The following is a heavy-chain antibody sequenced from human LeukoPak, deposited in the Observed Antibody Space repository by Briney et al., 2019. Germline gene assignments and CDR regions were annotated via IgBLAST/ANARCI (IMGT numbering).Heavy chain of an antibody. V-gene: IGHV1-2*02. CDR2: INPNRGGT. CDR1: GYTFTGYS. D-gene: IGHD3-3*01. CDR3: AREPMYYDFWSGYGTLDY. Sequence: ASLKVSCATSGYTFTGYSMHRVRQTPGHGLVWIGWINPNRGGTNSVQKFQGRVTMTRDTSISTAYMELSRLRSDDTAVYYCAREPMYYDFWSGYGTLDYWGQGTLVTVSS. J-gene: IGHJ4*02.